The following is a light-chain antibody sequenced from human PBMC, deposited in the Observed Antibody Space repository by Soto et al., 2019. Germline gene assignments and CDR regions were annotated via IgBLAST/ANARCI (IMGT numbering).Light chain of an antibody. J-gene: IGKJ3*01. V-gene: IGKV3-20*01. CDR1: QSVSSTY. CDR2: GAS. CDR3: QHYGSSIFT. Sequence: EIVLTQSPGTLSLSPGERATLSCRASQSVSSTYLGWYQQKPGQDPRLLIYGASSRSTGIPDRFSGSGSGTDFTLTISRLEPEDFAVYYCQHYGSSIFTFGPGTKVEIK.